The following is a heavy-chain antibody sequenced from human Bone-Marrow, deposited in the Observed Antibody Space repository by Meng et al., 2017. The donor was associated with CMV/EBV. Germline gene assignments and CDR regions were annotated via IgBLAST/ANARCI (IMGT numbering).Heavy chain of an antibody. CDR3: VRSVKDKHYAMDD. V-gene: IGHV3-48*04. CDR2: ISSGDSTI. CDR1: GFTFSSYC. J-gene: IGHJ6*02. Sequence: GTLRLSCAASGFTFSSYCMNWVRQAPGKGLEWVSYISSGDSTIYYADSVKGGFIISSNNAKNFLYLQMTIMRAEDTAVYYCVRSVKDKHYAMDDWGQGTTVTVSS.